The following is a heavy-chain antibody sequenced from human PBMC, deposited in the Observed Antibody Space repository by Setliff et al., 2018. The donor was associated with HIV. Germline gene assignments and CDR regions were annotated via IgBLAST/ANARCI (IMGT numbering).Heavy chain of an antibody. D-gene: IGHD2-21*02. CDR3: AREVDVVTTSDAFDI. V-gene: IGHV4-38-2*02. CDR2: IHDSGRT. Sequence: SETLSLTCGASGYSLTSGYYWGWIRQPPGKGLEWIGSIHDSGRTYYNPSLKSRVTISVDTSKNQFSLKLSSVTAADTAVYYCAREVDVVTTSDAFDIWGQGTMVTVSS. J-gene: IGHJ3*02. CDR1: GYSLTSGYY.